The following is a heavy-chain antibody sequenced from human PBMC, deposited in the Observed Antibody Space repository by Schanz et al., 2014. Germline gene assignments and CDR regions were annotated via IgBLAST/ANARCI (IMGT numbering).Heavy chain of an antibody. CDR2: INWNGGST. CDR3: AKDLNRRGGQTNFYYYYGMDV. V-gene: IGHV3-20*04. Sequence: EVQLVESGGGLVKPGGSLRLSCAASGFGFDDYAMSWVRQAPGKGLEWVSGINWNGGSTGYADSVKGRFTISKDNSQNTLYLQMNTLRTEDTAVYYWAKDLNRRGGQTNFYYYYGMDVWGQGTTVTVSS. J-gene: IGHJ6*02. D-gene: IGHD3-9*01. CDR1: GFGFDDYA.